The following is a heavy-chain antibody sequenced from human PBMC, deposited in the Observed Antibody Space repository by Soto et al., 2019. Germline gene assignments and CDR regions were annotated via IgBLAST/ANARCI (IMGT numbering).Heavy chain of an antibody. Sequence: QVQLVQSGTEVKRPGDSVKVSCKASGYTFTGYYVHWVRQAPGQGLEWMGWINPNSGDTYFAQRFQGRVPMNRDTYIRTAYMELRGLTSDDTAEYYFATGGGIVAAGTSVYLYNAMDVWGQGTTFTVSS. D-gene: IGHD6-13*01. CDR3: ATGGGIVAAGTSVYLYNAMDV. J-gene: IGHJ6*02. CDR1: GYTFTGYY. CDR2: INPNSGDT. V-gene: IGHV1-2*02.